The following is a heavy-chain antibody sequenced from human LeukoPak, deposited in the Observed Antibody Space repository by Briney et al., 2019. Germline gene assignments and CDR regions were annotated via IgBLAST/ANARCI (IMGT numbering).Heavy chain of an antibody. CDR3: ANLGGSMIAPL. CDR1: GFTFSSYA. CDR2: ISGSGGST. V-gene: IGHV3-23*01. J-gene: IGHJ4*02. Sequence: GGSLRLPCAASGFTFSSYAMSWVRQAPGKGLEWVSAISGSGGSTYYADSVKGRFTISRDNSKNTLYLQMNSLRAEDTAVYYCANLGGSMIAPLWGQGTLVTVSS. D-gene: IGHD3-22*01.